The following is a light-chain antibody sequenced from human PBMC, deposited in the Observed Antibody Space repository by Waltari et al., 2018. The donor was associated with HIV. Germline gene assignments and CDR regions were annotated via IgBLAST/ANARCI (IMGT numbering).Light chain of an antibody. Sequence: SYVVTQTPSVSVAPGQPARITCAGDDIGSESVHWYQQKPGQAPVLVVYDDRDRPSGIPERSTGSNSGNTATLTITRVEAGDEADYYCQVWESGGDIVFFGGGTKLTVL. CDR1: DIGSES. CDR3: QVWESGGDIVF. CDR2: DDR. V-gene: IGLV3-21*02. J-gene: IGLJ2*01.